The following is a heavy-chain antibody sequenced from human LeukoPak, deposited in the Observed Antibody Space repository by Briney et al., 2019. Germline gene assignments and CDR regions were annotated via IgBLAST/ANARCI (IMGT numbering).Heavy chain of an antibody. CDR3: ARDRAYYYDSSGYYYPYDY. CDR1: GYTFTGYY. J-gene: IGHJ4*02. V-gene: IGHV1-2*06. CDR2: INPNSGGT. D-gene: IGHD3-22*01. Sequence: ASVKVSCKASGYTFTGYYMHWVRQAPGQGLEWMGRINPNSGGTNYAQKFQGRVTMTRDTLISTAYMELSRLRSDDTAVYYCARDRAYYYDSSGYYYPYDYWGQGTLVTVSS.